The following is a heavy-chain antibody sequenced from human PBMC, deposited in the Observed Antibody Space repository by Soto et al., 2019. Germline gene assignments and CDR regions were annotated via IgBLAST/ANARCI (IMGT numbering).Heavy chain of an antibody. CDR3: AADPSSGSYVHLDY. V-gene: IGHV1-58*01. CDR1: GFTFTCSA. J-gene: IGHJ4*01. CDR2: IVVGSGNT. D-gene: IGHD1-26*01. Sequence: VASVKVSCKASGFTFTCSAVQWVRQARGQRLEWIGWIVVGSGNTNYAQKFQERVTITRDMSTSTAYMELSSLRSEDTAVYYCAADPSSGSYVHLDYWG.